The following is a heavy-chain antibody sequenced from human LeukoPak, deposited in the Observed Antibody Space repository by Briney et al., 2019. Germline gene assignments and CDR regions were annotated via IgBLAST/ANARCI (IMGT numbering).Heavy chain of an antibody. D-gene: IGHD5-18*01. CDR1: GFTFSDYS. Sequence: GGSLRLSCAASGFTFSDYSTNWVRQAPGKGLEGVSYISGRSSTIYYADSVKGRFTISRDNAKNSLYLQMNSLRAEDTAVYYCARDERGGYSYGLGFDYWGQGTLVTVSS. CDR3: ARDERGGYSYGLGFDY. J-gene: IGHJ4*02. V-gene: IGHV3-48*04. CDR2: ISGRSSTI.